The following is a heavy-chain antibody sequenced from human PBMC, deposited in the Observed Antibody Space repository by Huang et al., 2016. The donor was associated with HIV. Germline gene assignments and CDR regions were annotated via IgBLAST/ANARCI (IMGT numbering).Heavy chain of an antibody. D-gene: IGHD6-6*01. Sequence: EVQLAESGGALVQPGGSLRLSCTASNFTYSSYSMNWVRQAPGKVVEWLAYISGSSDTTHYADAVKGRFTISRDNVETSLFLQMNSLTDEDTAVYYCAIGAARRVFWGLGTLVTVSS. CDR1: NFTYSSYS. J-gene: IGHJ4*02. CDR2: ISGSSDTT. CDR3: AIGAARRVF. V-gene: IGHV3-48*02.